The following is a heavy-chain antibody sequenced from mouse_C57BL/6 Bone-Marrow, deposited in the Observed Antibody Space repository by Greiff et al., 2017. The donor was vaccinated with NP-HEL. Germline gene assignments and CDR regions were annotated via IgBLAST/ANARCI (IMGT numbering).Heavy chain of an antibody. CDR1: GYSITSGYD. V-gene: IGHV3-1*01. CDR3: ARDGGYYGSSYSAWFAY. D-gene: IGHD1-1*01. Sequence: EVKLMESGPGMVKPSQSLSLTCTVTGYSITSGYDWHWIRHFPGNKLEWMGYISYSGSTNYNPSLKSRISITHDTSKNHFFLKLNSVTTEDTATYYCARDGGYYGSSYSAWFAYWGQGTLVTVSA. CDR2: ISYSGST. J-gene: IGHJ3*01.